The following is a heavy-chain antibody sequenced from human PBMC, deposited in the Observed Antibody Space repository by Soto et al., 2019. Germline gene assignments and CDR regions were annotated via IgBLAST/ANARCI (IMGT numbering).Heavy chain of an antibody. V-gene: IGHV3-33*01. CDR1: GFTLKNHG. Sequence: PGESLKISCEASGFTLKNHGIHWVRKAPGKGLEWVAVIRYDGSEKKFADSVKGRFTISRDNSKNTVYLQMSSLRAEDSAVYYCARGFDFWSGSSDVYFDYWGQGTLVTVSS. CDR2: IRYDGSEK. CDR3: ARGFDFWSGSSDVYFDY. J-gene: IGHJ4*02. D-gene: IGHD3-3*01.